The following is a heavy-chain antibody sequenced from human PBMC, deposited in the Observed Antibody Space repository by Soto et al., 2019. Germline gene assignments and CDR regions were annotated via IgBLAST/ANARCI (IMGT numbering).Heavy chain of an antibody. D-gene: IGHD2-2*01. CDR1: GYTLTSYD. CDR3: ARLVPAAMMYYYYYMDV. J-gene: IGHJ6*03. V-gene: IGHV1-8*01. Sequence: QVQLVQSGAEVKKPGASVKVSCKASGYTLTSYDINWVRQATGQGLEWMGWMNPNSGNTGYAQKFQGRVTMTRNTSISTAYMELSSLRSEDTAVYYCARLVPAAMMYYYYYMDVWGKGTTVTVSS. CDR2: MNPNSGNT.